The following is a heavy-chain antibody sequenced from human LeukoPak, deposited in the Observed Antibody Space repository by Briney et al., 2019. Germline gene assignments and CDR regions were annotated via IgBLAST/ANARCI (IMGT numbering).Heavy chain of an antibody. CDR1: DGSTSSSGYY. D-gene: IGHD1-1*01. J-gene: IGHJ6*03. CDR2: MYYSGST. Sequence: SETLSLTCTVSDGSTSSSGYYWGWIRQPPGKGLEWIGSMYYSGSTYYNPSLKSPVTISVGTSKNQFSLKLSSVTAADTAVYYCARILVQYYYYMDVWGKGTTVTVSS. V-gene: IGHV4-39*01. CDR3: ARILVQYYYYMDV.